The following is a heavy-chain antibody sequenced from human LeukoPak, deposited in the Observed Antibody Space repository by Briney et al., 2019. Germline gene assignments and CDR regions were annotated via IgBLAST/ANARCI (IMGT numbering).Heavy chain of an antibody. CDR2: INHSGTT. CDR3: ARRRRGVHYYGSGSYYNGDY. CDR1: GFSFSDYN. D-gene: IGHD3-10*01. J-gene: IGHJ4*02. V-gene: IGHV4-34*01. Sequence: GSLRLSCAASGFSFSDYNMNWLRQPPGKGLEWIGEINHSGTTNYNPSLKSRATISVDTSKHQFSLKLSSVTAADTAVYYCARRRRGVHYYGSGSYYNGDYWGQGTLVTVSS.